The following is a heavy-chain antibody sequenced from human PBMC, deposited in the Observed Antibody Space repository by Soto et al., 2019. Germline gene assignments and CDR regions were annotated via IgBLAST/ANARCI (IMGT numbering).Heavy chain of an antibody. J-gene: IGHJ6*02. CDR1: GGSFTGYY. D-gene: IGHD3-3*02. V-gene: IGHV4-34*01. CDR3: VRGQPHRITIFEVVIRSYDYGMDV. CDR2: INYRGSS. Sequence: QVQLQQWGAVLLKPSETLSLTCAVYGGSFTGYYWTWIRQTPGKGLEWIGEINYRGSSYYNPSLESRISMAVDTSKNQFSLKLRSVTAADTAVYFCVRGQPHRITIFEVVIRSYDYGMDVWGQGTTVTVSS.